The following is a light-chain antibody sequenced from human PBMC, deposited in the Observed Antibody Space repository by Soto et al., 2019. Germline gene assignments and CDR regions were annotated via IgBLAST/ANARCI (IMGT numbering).Light chain of an antibody. J-gene: IGLJ2*01. CDR1: SSNIGSNT. Sequence: QSVLTQPPSASGTPGQRVTSSCSGSSSNIGSNTVNWYQQLPGTAPKLLIYSNNQRPSGVPDRFSGSKSGTSASLAINGLQSEDEADYYCAAWDDSLNGVVLGGGTKLTVL. CDR2: SNN. V-gene: IGLV1-44*01. CDR3: AAWDDSLNGVV.